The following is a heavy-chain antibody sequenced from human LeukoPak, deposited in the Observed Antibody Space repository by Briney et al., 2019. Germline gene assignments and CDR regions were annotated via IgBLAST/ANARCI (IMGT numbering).Heavy chain of an antibody. V-gene: IGHV3-30*02. J-gene: IGHJ6*03. Sequence: AGGSLRLSCAASGFTFSSYGMHWVRQAPGKGLEWVAFIRYDGSNKYYADSVKGRFTISRDNSKNTLYLQMNSLRAEDTAVYYCARRTGGLVESGYYYYYYYMDVWGKGTTVTISS. CDR2: IRYDGSNK. D-gene: IGHD2-8*02. CDR1: GFTFSSYG. CDR3: ARRTGGLVESGYYYYYYYMDV.